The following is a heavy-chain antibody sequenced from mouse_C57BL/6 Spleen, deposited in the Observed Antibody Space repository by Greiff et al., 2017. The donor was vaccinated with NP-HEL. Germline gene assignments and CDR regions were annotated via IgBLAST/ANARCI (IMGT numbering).Heavy chain of an antibody. D-gene: IGHD1-1*01. V-gene: IGHV1-69*01. CDR1: GYTFTSYW. CDR3: ARSDYYGSSPGAMDY. CDR2: IDPSDSYT. Sequence: QVQLQQPGAELVMPGASVKLSCKASGYTFTSYWMHWVKQRPGQGLEWIGEIDPSDSYTNYNQKFKGKSTLTVDKSSSTAYMQLSSLTSEDSAVYYCARSDYYGSSPGAMDYWGQGTSVTVSS. J-gene: IGHJ4*01.